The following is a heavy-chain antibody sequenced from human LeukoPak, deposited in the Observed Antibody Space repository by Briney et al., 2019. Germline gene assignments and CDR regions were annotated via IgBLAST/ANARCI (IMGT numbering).Heavy chain of an antibody. J-gene: IGHJ3*02. Sequence: ASVKVSCKASGYTFTGYYMHWVRQAPGQGLEWMGWINPNSGGTNYAQKFQGRVTMTRDTSISTAYMELSRLRSDDTAVYYCATLEDSSDYPDAFDIWGQGTTVTVSS. CDR1: GYTFTGYY. CDR3: ATLEDSSDYPDAFDI. CDR2: INPNSGGT. D-gene: IGHD3-22*01. V-gene: IGHV1-2*02.